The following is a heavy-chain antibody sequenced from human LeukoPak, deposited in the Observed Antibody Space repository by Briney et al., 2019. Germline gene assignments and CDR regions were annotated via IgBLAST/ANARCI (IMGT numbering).Heavy chain of an antibody. V-gene: IGHV7-4-1*02. J-gene: IGHJ4*02. CDR3: ARDRVAVAGGLD. CDR2: INTNTGNP. D-gene: IGHD6-19*01. Sequence: ASVKVSCKASGGTFSSYAISWVRQAPGQGLEWMGWINTNTGNPTYAQGFTGRFVFSLDTSVSTAYLQISSLRAEDTAVYYCARDRVAVAGGLDWGQGTLVTVSS. CDR1: GGTFSSYA.